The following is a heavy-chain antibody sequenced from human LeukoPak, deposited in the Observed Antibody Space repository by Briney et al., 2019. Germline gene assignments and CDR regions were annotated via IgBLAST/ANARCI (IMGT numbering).Heavy chain of an antibody. CDR3: ARASSSRYYWYFDL. CDR2: INAGNGNT. J-gene: IGHJ2*01. D-gene: IGHD6-13*01. CDR1: GYTFTSYA. Sequence: WASVKVSCKASGYTFTSYAMHWVRQAPGQRLEWMGWINAGNGNTKYSQKFQGRVTITRDTSASTAYMELSSLRSEDTAVYYCARASSSRYYWYFDLWGRGTLVTVSS. V-gene: IGHV1-3*01.